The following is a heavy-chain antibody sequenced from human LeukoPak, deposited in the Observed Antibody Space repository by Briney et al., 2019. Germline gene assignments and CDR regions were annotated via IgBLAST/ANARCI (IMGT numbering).Heavy chain of an antibody. D-gene: IGHD1-1*01. CDR3: ARVAKERVGGVYYFDY. Sequence: TGGSLRLSCAASGFTFSDYDMHWFREATGKGLEWVSAIGTAGDTYYTGCVKGRFTISRENAKNSLYLQMNSLRAGDTAVCYCARVAKERVGGVYYFDYWGQGTLVTVSS. J-gene: IGHJ4*02. CDR1: GFTFSDYD. CDR2: IGTAGDT. V-gene: IGHV3-13*01.